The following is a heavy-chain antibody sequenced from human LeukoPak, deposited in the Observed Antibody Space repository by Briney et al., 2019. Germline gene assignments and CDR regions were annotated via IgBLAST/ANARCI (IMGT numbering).Heavy chain of an antibody. J-gene: IGHJ4*02. CDR3: AKDLGRVDYYDSSGYSRFDY. D-gene: IGHD3-22*01. CDR1: GFPLRIYD. Sequence: GGSLSLPCAASGFPLRIYDMSWVPQAPGKGLEWVSAFWCCGGSTYYADSVKGRFTISRDNSENTLYLQMNSLRAEDTDVYYCAKDLGRVDYYDSSGYSRFDYWGQGTLVTVSS. CDR2: FWCCGGST. V-gene: IGHV3-23*01.